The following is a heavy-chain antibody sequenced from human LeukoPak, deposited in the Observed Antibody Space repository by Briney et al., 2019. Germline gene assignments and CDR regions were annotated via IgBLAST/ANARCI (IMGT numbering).Heavy chain of an antibody. CDR2: ISYDGSNK. V-gene: IGHV3-30-3*01. CDR3: ARQFLQDYYDSSGIDY. J-gene: IGHJ4*02. D-gene: IGHD3-22*01. Sequence: GGSLRLSCAASGITFNSYTMHWVRQAPGKGLEWVAVISYDGSNKHYTDSVKGRFTISRDNSKNTLYLQMNSLRAEDTAVYYCARQFLQDYYDSSGIDYWGQGTLVTVSS. CDR1: GITFNSYT.